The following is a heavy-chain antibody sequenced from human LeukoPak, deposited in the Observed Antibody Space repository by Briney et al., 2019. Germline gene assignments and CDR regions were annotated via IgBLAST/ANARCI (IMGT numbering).Heavy chain of an antibody. J-gene: IGHJ5*01. V-gene: IGHV3-21*01. CDR3: ARDPGYSSGWFHF. CDR2: ISSSSSYI. Sequence: GGSLRLSCAASGFTFSSYGMNWVRQAPGKGLEWVSSISSSSSYIYYADSVEGRFTISRDNAKNSLYPQMNSLRAEDTAVYYCARDPGYSSGWFHFWGQGTLVTVSS. D-gene: IGHD6-19*01. CDR1: GFTFSSYG.